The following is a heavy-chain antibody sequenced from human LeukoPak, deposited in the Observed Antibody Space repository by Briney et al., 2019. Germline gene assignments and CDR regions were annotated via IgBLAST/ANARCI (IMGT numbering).Heavy chain of an antibody. V-gene: IGHV3-73*01. CDR2: IRSKANSYAT. D-gene: IGHD6-13*01. Sequence: GGSLRLSCAASGFTFSGSAMHWVRQASGKGLEWVGRIRSKANSYATAYAASVKGRFTISRDDSKNTAYLQMNSLKTEDTAVYYCARFGSSPSTPIDAFDIWGQGTMVTVSS. CDR1: GFTFSGSA. CDR3: ARFGSSPSTPIDAFDI. J-gene: IGHJ3*02.